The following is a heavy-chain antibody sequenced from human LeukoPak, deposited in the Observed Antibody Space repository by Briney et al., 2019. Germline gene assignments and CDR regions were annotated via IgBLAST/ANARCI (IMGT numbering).Heavy chain of an antibody. Sequence: SETLSLTCTVSGGSINSNGYYWGWIRQPPGKGLEWIGNIYYSGSTYYNPSLKSRVTISIDTSKNQFSLKLSSVTAADTAVYYCARDWASIAARTSLNYFDYWGQGTLVTVSS. CDR1: GGSINSNGYY. D-gene: IGHD6-6*01. J-gene: IGHJ4*02. CDR2: IYYSGST. CDR3: ARDWASIAARTSLNYFDY. V-gene: IGHV4-39*07.